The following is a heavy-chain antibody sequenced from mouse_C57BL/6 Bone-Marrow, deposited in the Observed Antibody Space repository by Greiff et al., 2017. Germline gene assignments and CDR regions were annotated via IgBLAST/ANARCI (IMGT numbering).Heavy chain of an antibody. CDR3: ARDNYGSSYERYFDV. D-gene: IGHD1-1*01. V-gene: IGHV5-4*01. J-gene: IGHJ1*03. Sequence: EVKLMESGGGLVKPGGSLKLSCAASGFTFSSYAMSWVRQTPEKRLEWVATISDGGSYTSYPDNVKGRFTISRDNAKNNLYLQMSHLKSEDTAMYYCARDNYGSSYERYFDVWGTGTTVTVSS. CDR2: ISDGGSYT. CDR1: GFTFSSYA.